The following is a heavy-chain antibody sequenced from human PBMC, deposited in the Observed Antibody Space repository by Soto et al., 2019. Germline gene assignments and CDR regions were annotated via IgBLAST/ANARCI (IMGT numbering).Heavy chain of an antibody. CDR2: IYYSGST. D-gene: IGHD4-17*01. Sequence: PSETLSLTCTVSGGSISSGGYYWSWIRQHPGKGLEWIGYIYYSGSTYYNPSLKSRVTISVDTSKNQFSLKLSSVTAADTAVYYCASENYGDYVTAWFDPWRQGTLVTVSS. CDR3: ASENYGDYVTAWFDP. V-gene: IGHV4-31*03. J-gene: IGHJ5*02. CDR1: GGSISSGGYY.